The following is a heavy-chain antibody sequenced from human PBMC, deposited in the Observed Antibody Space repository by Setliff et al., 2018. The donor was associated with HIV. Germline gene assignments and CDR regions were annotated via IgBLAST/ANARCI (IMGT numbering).Heavy chain of an antibody. V-gene: IGHV1-69*04. CDR1: GGSFGSFA. D-gene: IGHD3-3*01. CDR2: IIPMLDSA. Sequence: EASVKVSCKASGGSFGSFAISWVRQAPGQGLEWVGRIIPMLDSANYAREFEGRVSITADKSTNTVYMELNSLKLEDTAVYYCVGRLTYYDFWSGWGSHYIGPSPGFDYWGQRTWSPSPQ. CDR3: VGRLTYYDFWSGWGSHYIGPSPGFDY. J-gene: IGHJ4*02.